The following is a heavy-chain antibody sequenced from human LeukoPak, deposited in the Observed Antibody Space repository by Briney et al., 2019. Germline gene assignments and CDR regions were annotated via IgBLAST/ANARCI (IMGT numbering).Heavy chain of an antibody. J-gene: IGHJ4*02. D-gene: IGHD3-22*01. V-gene: IGHV1-46*01. CDR3: ARDRDYYDSSAHYGGFDY. Sequence: ASVKVSCKASGYTFTGYYMHWVRQAPGQGLEWMGIINPSGGSTSYTQKFQGRVTMTRDTSTSTVYMELSSLRSEDTAVYYCARDRDYYDSSAHYGGFDYWGQGTLVTVSS. CDR1: GYTFTGYY. CDR2: INPSGGST.